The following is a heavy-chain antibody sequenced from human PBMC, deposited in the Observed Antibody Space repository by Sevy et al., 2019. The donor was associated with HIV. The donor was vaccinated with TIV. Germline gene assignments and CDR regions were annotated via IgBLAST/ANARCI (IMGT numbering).Heavy chain of an antibody. D-gene: IGHD3-16*01. CDR3: AKGGWGSYGYYYMDV. CDR2: ISGSGGST. V-gene: IGHV3-23*01. J-gene: IGHJ6*03. CDR1: GFTFSSYA. Sequence: GGSLRLSCAASGFTFSSYAMSWVRQAPGKGLEWVSAISGSGGSTYYADSVKGRFTISRDNSKNTLYLQMNSLRAEDTAVYYCAKGGWGSYGYYYMDVWGKGTTVTVSS.